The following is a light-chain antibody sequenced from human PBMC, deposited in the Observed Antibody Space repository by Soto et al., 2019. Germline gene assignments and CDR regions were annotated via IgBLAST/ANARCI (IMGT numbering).Light chain of an antibody. CDR2: DAS. Sequence: GDRDTITCRASQGISSWLAWYQQKPGKAPKLLIYDASSLESGVPSRFSGSGSGTEFTLTISSLQPDDFATYYCQQYNSYSETFGQGTKVDI. CDR3: QQYNSYSET. V-gene: IGKV1-5*01. J-gene: IGKJ1*01. CDR1: QGISSW.